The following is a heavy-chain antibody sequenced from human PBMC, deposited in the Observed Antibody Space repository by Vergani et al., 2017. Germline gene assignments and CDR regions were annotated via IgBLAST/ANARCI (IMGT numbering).Heavy chain of an antibody. D-gene: IGHD4-23*01. CDR3: ERDPNDYGGNCGRVGYFDY. Sequence: QVQLVQSGAEVKKPGSSVKVSCKASGGTFSSYAISWVRQAPGQGLEWMGRIIPILGIANYAQKFQGRVTITADKSTSTAYMELSSLRSEDTAVYYCERDPNDYGGNCGRVGYFDYWGQGTLVTVSS. V-gene: IGHV1-69*04. CDR1: GGTFSSYA. J-gene: IGHJ4*02. CDR2: IIPILGIA.